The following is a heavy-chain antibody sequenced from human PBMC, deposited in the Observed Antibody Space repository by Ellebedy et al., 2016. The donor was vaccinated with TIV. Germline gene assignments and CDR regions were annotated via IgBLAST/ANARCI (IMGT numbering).Heavy chain of an antibody. CDR3: ARQGSDGMDV. D-gene: IGHD2-15*01. CDR2: ISPSDSDT. J-gene: IGHJ6*02. Sequence: KVSCKGSGHSFSNYWIAWARQLHGQGPEWMGLISPSDSDTRYSPSLQGQVTISADRSINTAYLQWSSLKASDTAIYYCARQGSDGMDVWGQGTTVTVS. V-gene: IGHV5-51*01. CDR1: GHSFSNYW.